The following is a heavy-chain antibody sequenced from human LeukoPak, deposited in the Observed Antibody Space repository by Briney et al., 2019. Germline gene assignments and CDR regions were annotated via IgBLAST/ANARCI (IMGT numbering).Heavy chain of an antibody. Sequence: SETLSLTCTVSGGSISSYYWSWIRQPPGKGLEWIGYIYYSGSTNYNPSLKSRVTISVDTSKNQFSLKLSSVTAADTAVYYCARTYGDCGAPTHWFDPWGQGTLVTVSS. CDR2: IYYSGST. D-gene: IGHD4-17*01. CDR3: ARTYGDCGAPTHWFDP. CDR1: GGSISSYY. J-gene: IGHJ5*02. V-gene: IGHV4-59*01.